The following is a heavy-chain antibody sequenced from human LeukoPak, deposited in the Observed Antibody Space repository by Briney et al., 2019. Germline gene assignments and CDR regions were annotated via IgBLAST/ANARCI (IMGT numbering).Heavy chain of an antibody. CDR1: GFTFDSYW. CDR2: TKEDGSEK. J-gene: IGHJ4*02. Sequence: LAAGSLRLSCATSGFTFDSYWMSWLRQAPGKGLEWLTNTKEDGSEKDHVDSVKGRFTISRDNAKNSVYLQMNSLRAEDTAVYYCAREIGSAARGRWGQGPLVTVS. D-gene: IGHD6-13*01. CDR3: AREIGSAARGR. V-gene: IGHV3-7*05.